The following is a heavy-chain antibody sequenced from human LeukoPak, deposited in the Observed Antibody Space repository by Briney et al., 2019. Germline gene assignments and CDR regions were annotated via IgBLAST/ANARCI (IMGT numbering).Heavy chain of an antibody. CDR3: AADLVGYCSGGSCGAFDI. D-gene: IGHD2-15*01. CDR2: IVVGSANT. CDR1: GFTFTSSA. J-gene: IGHJ3*02. Sequence: EASVKVSCKASGFTFTSSAVQWVRQARGQRLEWIGWIVVGSANTNYAQKFQERVTITRDMSTSTAYMELSSLRSEDTAVYYCAADLVGYCSGGSCGAFDIWGQGTMVTVSS. V-gene: IGHV1-58*01.